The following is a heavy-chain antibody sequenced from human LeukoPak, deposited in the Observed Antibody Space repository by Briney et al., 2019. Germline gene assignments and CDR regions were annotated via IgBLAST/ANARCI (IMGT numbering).Heavy chain of an antibody. Sequence: GGSLRLSCAASGFTFSGYAMSWVRQAPGKGLEWVSAISGSGGSTYYADSVKGRFTISRDNSKNTLYLQMTSLRAEDTAVYYCAKDSAAAGTGYYFDYWGQGTLVTVSS. J-gene: IGHJ4*02. CDR3: AKDSAAAGTGYYFDY. D-gene: IGHD6-13*01. CDR1: GFTFSGYA. V-gene: IGHV3-23*01. CDR2: ISGSGGST.